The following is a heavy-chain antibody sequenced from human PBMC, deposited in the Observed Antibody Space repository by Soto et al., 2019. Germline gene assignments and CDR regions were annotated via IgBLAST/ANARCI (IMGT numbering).Heavy chain of an antibody. CDR2: IYSGGST. CDR3: ARTEKVSVAFDI. CDR1: RFTVSSKS. D-gene: IGHD3-16*02. V-gene: IGHV3-53*01. J-gene: IGHJ3*02. Sequence: GGSVGLCSAASRFTVSSKSMSWVRQAPGKGVEWVSVIYSGGSTYYADSVEGRFTISRNNSKNTLYLQMNSLRAEDTAVYYCARTEKVSVAFDIWGQGTMVTVSS.